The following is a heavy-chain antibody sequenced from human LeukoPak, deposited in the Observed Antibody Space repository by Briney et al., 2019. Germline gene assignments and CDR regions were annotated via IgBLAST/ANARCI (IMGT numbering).Heavy chain of an antibody. V-gene: IGHV3-30*04. Sequence: GGSLSLSRAVSGLTFSNYAMGWVRQAPGKGLEWVAVTSHAGDQEYSAHSAKGRFTISKDNSNNTRYLQMNSLRAEDTAVYYCVRSRTYYYDSSLYSKPTFVYWGQGALVTVSS. CDR3: VRSRTYYYDSSLYSKPTFVY. J-gene: IGHJ4*02. D-gene: IGHD3-22*01. CDR1: GLTFSNYA. CDR2: TSHAGDQE.